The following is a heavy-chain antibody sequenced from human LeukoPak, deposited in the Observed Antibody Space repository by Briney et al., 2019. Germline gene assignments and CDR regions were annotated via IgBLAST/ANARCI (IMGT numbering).Heavy chain of an antibody. Sequence: GGSLRLSCAASGFTFSNYSMNWVRQAPGKGLEWVSSISSSNSYINYADSVTGRFTISRDNDKNSLYLRMHSLRAEDTAVYYCARAEGDYLNYYGMDVWGQGTTVTVSS. CDR1: GFTFSNYS. CDR3: ARAEGDYLNYYGMDV. CDR2: ISSSNSYI. J-gene: IGHJ6*02. V-gene: IGHV3-21*01. D-gene: IGHD4-17*01.